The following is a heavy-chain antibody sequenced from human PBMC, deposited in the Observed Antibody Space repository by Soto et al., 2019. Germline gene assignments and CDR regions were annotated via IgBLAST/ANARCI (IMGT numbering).Heavy chain of an antibody. Sequence: SGALSLTCGGYGGSFSGCYWSWIRQPPGKGLEGIGEINHSGSTNYNPSLKSRVTISVDTSKNQFSLKLSSVTAAETAVYFFPRRRNPTSSTDYWGQAHPVTVSS. D-gene: IGHD6-6*01. CDR1: GGSFSGCY. J-gene: IGHJ4*02. V-gene: IGHV4-34*01. CDR3: PRRRNPTSSTDY. CDR2: INHSGST.